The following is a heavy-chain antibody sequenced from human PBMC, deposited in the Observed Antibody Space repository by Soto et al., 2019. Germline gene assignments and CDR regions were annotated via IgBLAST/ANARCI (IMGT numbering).Heavy chain of an antibody. CDR3: AKDSPNDYYYMDF. CDR2: ISSSGGST. Sequence: EVQLLESGGGLVQPGGSLRLSCAASGFAFSSYAMNWVRQAPGKGLEWVSAISSSGGSTYYADSVKGRFTISRDNSKNTLYLKMNSLKAEDTAVYYGAKDSPNDYYYMDFWGKGTTVTVSS. CDR1: GFAFSSYA. J-gene: IGHJ6*03. D-gene: IGHD1-1*01. V-gene: IGHV3-23*01.